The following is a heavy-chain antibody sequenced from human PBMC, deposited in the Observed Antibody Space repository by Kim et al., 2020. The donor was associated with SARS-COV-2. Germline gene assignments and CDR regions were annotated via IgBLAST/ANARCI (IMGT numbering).Heavy chain of an antibody. CDR1: GYSFTSYW. V-gene: IGHV5-51*01. Sequence: GESLKISCKGSGYSFTSYWIGWVRHMPGKGLEWMGIIYPGDSDTRYSPSFEGQVTMSADKSISTAYLQWSNLKASDSGMYYCARGPSGSSIVVVVAGDYWGQGTLVTVSS. CDR3: ARGPSGSSIVVVVAGDY. J-gene: IGHJ4*02. CDR2: IYPGDSDT. D-gene: IGHD2-15*01.